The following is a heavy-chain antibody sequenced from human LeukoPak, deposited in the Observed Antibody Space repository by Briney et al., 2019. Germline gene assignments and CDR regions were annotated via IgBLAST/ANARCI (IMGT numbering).Heavy chain of an antibody. V-gene: IGHV3-30-3*01. J-gene: IGHJ6*02. Sequence: GGSLRLSCAASGFTFSSYGMHWVRQAPGKGLEWVAVISYDGSNKYYADSVKGRSTISRDNSKNTLYLQMNSLRAEDTAIYYCASQYRLIVVLVAATVSSDYGMDVWGQGTTVTVSS. CDR2: ISYDGSNK. CDR3: ASQYRLIVVLVAATVSSDYGMDV. D-gene: IGHD2-15*01. CDR1: GFTFSSYG.